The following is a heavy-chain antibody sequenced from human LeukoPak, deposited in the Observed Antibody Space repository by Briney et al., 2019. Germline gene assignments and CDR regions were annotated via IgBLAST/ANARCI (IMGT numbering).Heavy chain of an antibody. CDR2: INHSGST. V-gene: IGHV4-34*01. CDR1: GGSFSGYY. J-gene: IGHJ4*02. CDR3: ARAPYHYDYVCGSYRRLYYFDY. Sequence: SETLSLTCAVYGGSFSGYYWSWIRQPPGKGLEWIGEINHSGSTNYNPSLKSRVTISVDTSKNQFSLKLSSVTAADTAVYYCARAPYHYDYVCGSYRRLYYFDYWGQGTLVTVSS. D-gene: IGHD3-16*02.